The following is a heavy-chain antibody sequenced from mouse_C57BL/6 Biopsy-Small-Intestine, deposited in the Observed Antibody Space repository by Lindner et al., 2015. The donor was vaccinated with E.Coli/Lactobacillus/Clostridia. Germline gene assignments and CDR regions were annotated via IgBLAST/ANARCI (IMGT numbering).Heavy chain of an antibody. CDR2: ICPGDGDA. CDR1: GYAFSGYW. J-gene: IGHJ2*01. V-gene: IGHV1-80*01. Sequence: VQLQESGAELVKPGASVKISCKASGYAFSGYWMNWVKQRPGKGLEWIGQICPGDGDANYNGKFKGKATLTADKSSSTAYMQLSGLTSEDSAVYFCARSPSFDYWGQGTTLTVSS. CDR3: ARSPSFDY.